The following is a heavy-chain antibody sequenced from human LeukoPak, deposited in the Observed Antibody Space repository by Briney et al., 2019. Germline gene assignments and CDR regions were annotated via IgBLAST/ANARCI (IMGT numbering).Heavy chain of an antibody. J-gene: IGHJ4*02. V-gene: IGHV3-49*04. CDR2: IRSKTYGGTT. CDR1: GFTFGDYA. D-gene: IGHD2-21*02. Sequence: PGGSLRLSCTASGFTFGDYAMSWVRQGPGKGLECVGFIRSKTYGGTTEYAASVKGRFTISRDDSKSIAYLQMNSLKTEDTAVYYCTRVEGDLIDYWGQGTLVTVSS. CDR3: TRVEGDLIDY.